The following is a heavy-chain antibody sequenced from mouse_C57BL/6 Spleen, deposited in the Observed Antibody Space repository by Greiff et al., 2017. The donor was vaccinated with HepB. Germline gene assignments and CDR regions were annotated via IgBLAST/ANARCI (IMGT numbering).Heavy chain of an antibody. Sequence: VQLQQSGAELARPGASVKLSCKASGYTFTNYGISWVKQRTGKSLEWIGDIYPGSGSTNYNEKFKSKATLTVDTSSSTAYMQLSSLTSEDSAVYYCARYEYDESDYWGQGTTLTVSS. CDR3: ARYEYDESDY. J-gene: IGHJ2*01. CDR1: GYTFTNYG. CDR2: IYPGSGST. V-gene: IGHV1-81*01. D-gene: IGHD2-4*01.